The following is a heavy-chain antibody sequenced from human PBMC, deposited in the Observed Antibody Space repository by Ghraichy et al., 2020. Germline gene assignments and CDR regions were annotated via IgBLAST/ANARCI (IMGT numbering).Heavy chain of an antibody. J-gene: IGHJ6*02. Sequence: GGSLRLSCAASGFTVSSNYMNWVRQAPGKGLEWVLVIYSGGGTVYADSVEGRFTISRDNSKNTLYIQMNSLRAEDTAVYYCARDLASTSVWGQGTTVTVSS. CDR2: IYSGGGT. CDR1: GFTVSSNY. CDR3: ARDLASTSV. D-gene: IGHD6-19*01. V-gene: IGHV3-53*01.